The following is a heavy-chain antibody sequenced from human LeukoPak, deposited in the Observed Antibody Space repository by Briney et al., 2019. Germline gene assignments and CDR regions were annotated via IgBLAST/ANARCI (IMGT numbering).Heavy chain of an antibody. CDR1: GGSFSGYY. V-gene: IGHV4-34*01. D-gene: IGHD2-15*01. Sequence: SETLSLTCAVYGGSFSGYYWSWIRQPPGKGLEWIGEINHSGSTNYNPSLKSRVTISVDTSKNQFSLKLSSVTAADTAVYYCARLKHGRYCSGGSCYSAWFDPWGQGTLVSVSS. CDR2: INHSGST. J-gene: IGHJ5*02. CDR3: ARLKHGRYCSGGSCYSAWFDP.